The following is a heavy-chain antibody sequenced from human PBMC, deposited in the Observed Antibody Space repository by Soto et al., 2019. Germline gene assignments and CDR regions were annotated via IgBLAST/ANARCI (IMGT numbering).Heavy chain of an antibody. V-gene: IGHV3-23*01. CDR3: AKDRRAGGNSAFYFDF. CDR2: ISATGGGT. D-gene: IGHD3-16*01. CDR1: GFKFSNYA. J-gene: IGHJ4*02. Sequence: PGGSLRLSCAASGFKFSNYAMSWVRQAPGKGLEWVSLISATGGGTYYADSVKGRFTISRDNSHNTLYLQVHSLTAEDTAVYYCAKDRRAGGNSAFYFDFWGQGAQGTV.